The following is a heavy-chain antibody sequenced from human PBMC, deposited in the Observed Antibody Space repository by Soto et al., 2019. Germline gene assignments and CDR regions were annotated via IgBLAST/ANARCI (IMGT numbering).Heavy chain of an antibody. Sequence: EVQLLESGGGLVQPGGSLRLSCAGSGFTFSTYAMAWVRQAPGKALEWVSTISDSGSNTHYVDSVEGRFTISRDNSKSPVFLHMNSLRADDSAVYYCARDVGGSSLFDYWGQGTLVTVSS. CDR3: ARDVGGSSLFDY. CDR2: ISDSGSNT. J-gene: IGHJ4*02. CDR1: GFTFSTYA. V-gene: IGHV3-23*01. D-gene: IGHD1-26*01.